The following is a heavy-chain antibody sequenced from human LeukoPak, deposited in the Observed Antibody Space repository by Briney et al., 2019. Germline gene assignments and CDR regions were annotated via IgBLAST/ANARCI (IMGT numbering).Heavy chain of an antibody. Sequence: SVKVSCKASGGTFSSYAISWVRQAPGQGLEWMGGIIPIFGTANYAQKFQGRVTITADESTSTAYMELSSLRSEDTAVYYCARGRRSGSSPYYYYYMDVWGKGTTVTISS. CDR3: ARGRRSGSSPYYYYYMDV. V-gene: IGHV1-69*13. J-gene: IGHJ6*03. CDR2: IIPIFGTA. D-gene: IGHD1-26*01. CDR1: GGTFSSYA.